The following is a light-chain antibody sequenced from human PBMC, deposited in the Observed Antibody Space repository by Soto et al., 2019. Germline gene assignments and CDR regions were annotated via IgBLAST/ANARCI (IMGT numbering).Light chain of an antibody. J-gene: IGKJ5*01. Sequence: EIVLTQSPGNLSLSSGERATLSCRPSQSVSSSYLAWYQQKPGQAPRLLIYGASSRATGIQDRFSGSGSGTDFTLTISRLEPEDFAVYYCKQYGSWITFGQGTRPEIK. CDR1: QSVSSSY. CDR3: KQYGSWIT. CDR2: GAS. V-gene: IGKV3-20*01.